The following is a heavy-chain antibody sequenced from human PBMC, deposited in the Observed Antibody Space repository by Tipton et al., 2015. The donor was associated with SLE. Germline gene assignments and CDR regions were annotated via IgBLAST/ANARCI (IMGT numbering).Heavy chain of an antibody. J-gene: IGHJ4*02. CDR1: GGSISSGGYY. V-gene: IGHV4-31*03. CDR2: IYYSGST. D-gene: IGHD5-18*01. CDR3: ARGGYSYGDWDY. Sequence: SLTCTVSGGSISSGGYYWSWIRQHPGKGLEWIGYIYYSGSTYYNPSLKSRVTISVDTSKNQFSLRLSSVTAADTAVYYCARGGYSYGDWDYWGQGTLVTVSS.